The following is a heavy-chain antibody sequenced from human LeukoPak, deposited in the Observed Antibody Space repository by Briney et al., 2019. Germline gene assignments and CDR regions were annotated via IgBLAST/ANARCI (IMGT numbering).Heavy chain of an antibody. Sequence: SETLSLTCAVSGGSISSGGYSWSWIRQPPGKGLEWIGYIYHSGSTYYNPSLKSRVTISVDRSKNQFSLKLSFVPAADTAVYYCARGDAFHNWFDPWGQGTLVTVSS. J-gene: IGHJ5*02. D-gene: IGHD2-2*01. CDR1: GGSISSGGYS. V-gene: IGHV4-30-2*01. CDR3: ARGDAFHNWFDP. CDR2: IYHSGST.